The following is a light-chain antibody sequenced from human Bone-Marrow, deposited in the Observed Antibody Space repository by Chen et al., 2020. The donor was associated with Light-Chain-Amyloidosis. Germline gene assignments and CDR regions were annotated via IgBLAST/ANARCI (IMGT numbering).Light chain of an antibody. CDR1: KSMLYRSKNKTY. CDR2: WAS. Sequence: DIVITQSQDSLAVYLGERATINSRSSKSMLYRSKNKTYLACYQQKPGQPPKMLIYWASTRESEVPDRFRGGGYETDFTLTISRLQAEDVAVYCWHRYFSTPPTCGQGTKVEVK. CDR3: HRYFSTPPT. V-gene: IGKV4-1*01. J-gene: IGKJ1*01.